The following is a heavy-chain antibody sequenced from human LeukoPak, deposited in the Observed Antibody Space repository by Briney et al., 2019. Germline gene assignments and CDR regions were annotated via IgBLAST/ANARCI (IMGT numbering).Heavy chain of an antibody. J-gene: IGHJ6*02. V-gene: IGHV3-7*01. CDR3: ARVDIVATTNLYYYYGMDV. CDR2: IKQDGSEK. Sequence: GGSLRLSCAASGFTFSSYWMSWVCQAPGKGLEWVANIKQDGSEKYYVDSVKGRFTISRDNAKNSLYLQMNSLRAEDTAVYYCARVDIVATTNLYYYYGMDVWGQGTTVTVSS. D-gene: IGHD5-12*01. CDR1: GFTFSSYW.